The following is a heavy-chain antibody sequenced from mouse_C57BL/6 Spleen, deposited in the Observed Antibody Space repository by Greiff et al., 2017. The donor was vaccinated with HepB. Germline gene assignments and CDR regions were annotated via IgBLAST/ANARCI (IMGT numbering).Heavy chain of an antibody. V-gene: IGHV1-75*01. CDR1: GYTFTDYY. J-gene: IGHJ4*01. D-gene: IGHD2-5*01. CDR2: IFPGSGST. Sequence: VQRVESGPELVKPGASVKISCKASGYTFTDYYINWVKQRPGQGLEWIGWIFPGSGSTYYNEKFKGKATLTVDKSSSTAYMLLSSLTSEDSAVYFCARPYSNYEYAMDYWGQGTSVTVSS. CDR3: ARPYSNYEYAMDY.